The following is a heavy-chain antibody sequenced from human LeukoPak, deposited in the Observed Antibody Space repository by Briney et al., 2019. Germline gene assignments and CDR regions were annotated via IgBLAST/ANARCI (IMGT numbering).Heavy chain of an antibody. Sequence: ASVKVSCKASGYTFTGYDINWVRRATGQGLEWMGWMNPKSGNTIYAQKFRGRVTFTRNTSINTAHMELRILRSEDTAVYYCARGWISPTLHGSYTRFDVWGQGTPVTVSS. D-gene: IGHD1-26*01. CDR1: GYTFTGYD. J-gene: IGHJ5*02. CDR3: ARGWISPTLHGSYTRFDV. V-gene: IGHV1-8*03. CDR2: MNPKSGNT.